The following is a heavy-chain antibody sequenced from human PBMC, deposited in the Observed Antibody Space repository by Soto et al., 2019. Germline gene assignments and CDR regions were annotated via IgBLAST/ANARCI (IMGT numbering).Heavy chain of an antibody. CDR3: AKVLTAQASWGMDV. Sequence: RSLRLSCAASGFTFSSFAMSWVSQAPGKGLEWVSAISGSGGSTYYADSVKGRFTISRDNSKNTLYLQMNSLRAEDTAVYYCAKVLTAQASWGMDVWGQGTTVTVSS. D-gene: IGHD5-18*01. CDR1: GFTFSSFA. J-gene: IGHJ6*02. CDR2: ISGSGGST. V-gene: IGHV3-23*01.